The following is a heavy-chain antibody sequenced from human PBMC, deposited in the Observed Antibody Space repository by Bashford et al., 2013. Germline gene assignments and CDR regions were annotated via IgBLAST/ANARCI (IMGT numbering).Heavy chain of an antibody. CDR1: GGSLSSGEYY. D-gene: IGHD2-2*01. J-gene: IGHJ4*02. CDR3: ARAGYPSEFDY. CDR2: IAYSGHT. Sequence: SETLSLTCTVSGGSLSSGEYYWTWLRQPTGKGLEWIGYIAYSGHTFYNPSLQSRVTISADTSTHQFFLKVTSVTAADTAVYYCARAGYPSEFDYWAGSPGHRL. V-gene: IGHV4-31*03.